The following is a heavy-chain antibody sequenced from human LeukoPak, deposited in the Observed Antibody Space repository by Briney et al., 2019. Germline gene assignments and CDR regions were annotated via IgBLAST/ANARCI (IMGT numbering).Heavy chain of an antibody. CDR2: IIPIFGTA. CDR1: GGTFSSYA. J-gene: IGHJ6*03. CDR3: ARCLDYYDSSGYYSNYYYYYMDV. D-gene: IGHD3-22*01. Sequence: SVKVSCKASGGTFSSYAISWVRQAPGQGREWMGGIIPIFGTANYAQKFQGRVTITADESTSTAYMELSSLRSEDTAVYYCARCLDYYDSSGYYSNYYYYYMDVWGKGTTVTISS. V-gene: IGHV1-69*13.